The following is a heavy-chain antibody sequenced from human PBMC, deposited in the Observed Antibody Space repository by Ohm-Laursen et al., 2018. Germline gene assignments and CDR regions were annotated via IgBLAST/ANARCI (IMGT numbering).Heavy chain of an antibody. V-gene: IGHV1-18*01. CDR3: ARGQPIDF. CDR2: ISRESDKS. CDR1: GYSFPDYG. J-gene: IGHJ4*02. Sequence: GASVKVSCKASGYSFPDYGISWVRQAPGQGPEWMGWISRESDKSKYAEQVQDRVTMTTDTSTSTAYMELRSLRSDDTAMYYCARGQPIDFWGQGTLVTVSS.